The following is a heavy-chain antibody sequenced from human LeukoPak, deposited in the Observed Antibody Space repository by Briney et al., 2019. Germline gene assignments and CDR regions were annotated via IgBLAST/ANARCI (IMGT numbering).Heavy chain of an antibody. CDR3: AKEGYYYDSSGYNYYGMDV. Sequence: GRSLRLSCAASGFTFSSYGMHWVRQAPGKGLEWVAVITYDGSNKYYADSVKGRFTNSRDNSKNTLYLQMNSLRAEDTAVYYCAKEGYYYDSSGYNYYGMDVWGQGTTVTVSS. CDR1: GFTFSSYG. J-gene: IGHJ6*02. V-gene: IGHV3-30*18. CDR2: ITYDGSNK. D-gene: IGHD3-22*01.